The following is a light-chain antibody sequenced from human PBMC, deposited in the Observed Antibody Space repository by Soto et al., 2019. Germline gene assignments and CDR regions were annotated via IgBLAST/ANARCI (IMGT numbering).Light chain of an antibody. CDR1: QSISIW. CDR2: KAS. CDR3: QQYSTYTPRT. J-gene: IGKJ1*01. V-gene: IGKV1-5*03. Sequence: DIQMTQSPSTLSASVGDRVTITCRSSQSISIWLAWYQQKPGKAPKILIYKASSLESGVPSRFSGSGAGTEFTLTISSLQPEDFAAYYCQQYSTYTPRTFGQGTKVDI.